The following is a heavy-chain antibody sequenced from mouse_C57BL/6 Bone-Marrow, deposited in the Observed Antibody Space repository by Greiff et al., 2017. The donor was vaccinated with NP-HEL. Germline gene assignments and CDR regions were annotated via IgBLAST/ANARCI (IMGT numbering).Heavy chain of an antibody. V-gene: IGHV1-18*01. CDR3: ARPFYYYGSSYAMDY. CDR2: INPNNGGT. Sequence: VQLQQSGPELVKPGASVKIPCKASGYTFTDYNMDWVKQSHGKSLEWIGDINPNNGGTIYNQKFKGKATLTVDKSSSIAYMELRSLTSEDTAVYYCARPFYYYGSSYAMDYWGQGTSVTVSS. D-gene: IGHD1-1*01. CDR1: GYTFTDYN. J-gene: IGHJ4*01.